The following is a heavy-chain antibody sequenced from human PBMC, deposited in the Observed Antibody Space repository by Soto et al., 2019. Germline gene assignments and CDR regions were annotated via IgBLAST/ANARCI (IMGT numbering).Heavy chain of an antibody. CDR2: ISYDGSNK. CDR3: ARLRIAVATSWFDP. D-gene: IGHD6-19*01. V-gene: IGHV3-30-3*01. J-gene: IGHJ5*02. Sequence: QVQLVESGGGVVQPGRSLRLSCAASGFTFSSYAMHWVRQAPGKGLEWVAVISYDGSNKYYADSVKGRFTISRDNSKNTLYLQMNSLRAEDTAVYYWARLRIAVATSWFDPWGQGTLVTVSS. CDR1: GFTFSSYA.